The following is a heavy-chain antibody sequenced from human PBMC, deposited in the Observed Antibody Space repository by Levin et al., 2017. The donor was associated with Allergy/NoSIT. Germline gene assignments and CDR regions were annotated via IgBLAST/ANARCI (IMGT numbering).Heavy chain of an antibody. Sequence: GESLKISCKASGYTFTSYGLSWVRQAPGQGLEWMGWISAYNGNTNYAQKLQGRVTMTTDTSTSTAYMELRSLRSDDTAVYYCARAHSSGWYGGSFDYWGQGTQVTVSS. V-gene: IGHV1-18*01. CDR3: ARAHSSGWYGGSFDY. J-gene: IGHJ4*02. CDR1: GYTFTSYG. D-gene: IGHD6-19*01. CDR2: ISAYNGNT.